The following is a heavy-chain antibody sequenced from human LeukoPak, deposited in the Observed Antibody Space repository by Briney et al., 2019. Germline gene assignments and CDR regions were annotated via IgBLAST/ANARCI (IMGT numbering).Heavy chain of an antibody. V-gene: IGHV5-51*01. D-gene: IGHD6-19*01. CDR2: IYPDDSDD. CDR3: ARLQYNSGWYVDY. CDR1: GYSFTSNW. J-gene: IGHJ4*02. Sequence: GESLKISCKASGYSFTSNWLGWVRQMPGKGLEWMGIIYPDDSDDRYGPSFRGQVTISADKSISTAYLQWSSLKSSDTAMYYCARLQYNSGWYVDYWGQGTLVTVSS.